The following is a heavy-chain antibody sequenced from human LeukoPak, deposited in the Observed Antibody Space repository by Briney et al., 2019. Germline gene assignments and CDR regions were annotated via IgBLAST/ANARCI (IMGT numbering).Heavy chain of an antibody. Sequence: GESLKISCKASGYNFISYWIGWVRQMPGKGLEWMVIFFPGGSDTRYSPSLQGQVTISADKSINTAYLQWSSLTASDTAIYYCARQIMGTAGGGTLVWIDTWGQGTLVTVSS. CDR2: FFPGGSDT. V-gene: IGHV5-51*01. D-gene: IGHD6-13*01. CDR1: GYNFISYW. CDR3: ARQIMGTAGGGTLVWIDT. J-gene: IGHJ5*02.